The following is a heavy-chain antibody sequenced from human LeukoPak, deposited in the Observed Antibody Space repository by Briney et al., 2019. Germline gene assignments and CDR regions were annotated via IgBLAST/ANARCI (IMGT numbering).Heavy chain of an antibody. CDR3: ARDIHLSGDRLDTAMAGDY. CDR1: GFTFSSYS. CDR2: ISSSSSYI. J-gene: IGHJ4*02. V-gene: IGHV3-21*01. D-gene: IGHD5-18*01. Sequence: GGSLRLSCAASGFTFSSYSMNWVRQAPEKGLEWVSSISSSSSYIYYADSVKGRFTISRDNAKNSLYLQMNSLRAEDTAVYYCARDIHLSGDRLDTAMAGDYWGQGTLVTVSS.